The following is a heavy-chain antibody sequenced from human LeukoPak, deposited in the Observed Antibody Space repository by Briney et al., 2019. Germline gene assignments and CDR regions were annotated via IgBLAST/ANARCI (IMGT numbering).Heavy chain of an antibody. CDR2: INPNSGGT. D-gene: IGHD1-14*01. Sequence: ASVKVSCKAFGYTFTSNYMHWVRQAPGQGLEWMGWINPNSGGTNYAQKFQGRVTMTRDTSISTAHMELSRLRSDDTAVYYCGRKKPKARFHLVDPRGQGTL. V-gene: IGHV1-2*02. CDR3: GRKKPKARFHLVDP. CDR1: GYTFTSNY. J-gene: IGHJ5*01.